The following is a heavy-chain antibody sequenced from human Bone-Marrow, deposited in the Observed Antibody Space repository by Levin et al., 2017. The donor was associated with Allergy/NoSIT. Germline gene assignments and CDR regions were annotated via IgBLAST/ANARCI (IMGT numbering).Heavy chain of an antibody. Sequence: ASVKVSCKASGYTFTGYYMHWVRQVPGEGLEWMGWINPKSGGTHYAENFQGRVTMTRDTSINTASMALSSLRFDDTAVYYCARERGEGATSDGFDTWGQGTLVTVSS. J-gene: IGHJ5*02. V-gene: IGHV1-2*02. D-gene: IGHD1-26*01. CDR1: GYTFTGYY. CDR3: ARERGEGATSDGFDT. CDR2: INPKSGGT.